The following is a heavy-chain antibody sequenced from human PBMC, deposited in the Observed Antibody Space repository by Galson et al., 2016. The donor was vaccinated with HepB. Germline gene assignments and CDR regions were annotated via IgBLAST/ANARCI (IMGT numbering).Heavy chain of an antibody. CDR3: ARDNMIRGIPFDP. J-gene: IGHJ5*02. V-gene: IGHV1-18*01. Sequence: SVKVSCKASGYTFTSYTINWLRQAPGQGLEWMGWISVHNGRTNYAQKFQARLTMTTDTSTSTAYMELRSLRSDDTALYYCARDNMIRGIPFDPWGQGTLVAVSS. D-gene: IGHD3-16*01. CDR2: ISVHNGRT. CDR1: GYTFTSYT.